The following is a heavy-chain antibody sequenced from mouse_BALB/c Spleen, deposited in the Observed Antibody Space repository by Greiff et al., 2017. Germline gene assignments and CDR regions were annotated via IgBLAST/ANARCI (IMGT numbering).Heavy chain of an antibody. CDR2: IWAGGST. CDR3: ARVCVGYVGFAY. J-gene: IGHJ3*01. D-gene: IGHD3-1*01. CDR1: GFSLTSYG. Sequence: QVQLKESGPGLLAPSQSLSITCTVSGFSLTSYGVHWVRQPPGKGLEWLGVIWAGGSTNYNSAIMSRLSISKDNSKIQVFLKMHSLETDDTAMYYSARVCVGYVGFAYWGQGTLVTVSA. V-gene: IGHV2-9*02.